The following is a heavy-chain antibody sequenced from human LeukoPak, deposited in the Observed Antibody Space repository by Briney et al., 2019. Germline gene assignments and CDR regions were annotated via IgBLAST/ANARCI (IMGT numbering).Heavy chain of an antibody. CDR2: VSPYNDNT. J-gene: IGHJ4*02. D-gene: IGHD3-22*01. V-gene: IGHV1-18*01. CDR3: ARDEYYYDSSGYYSPYYFDY. Sequence: ASVKVSCKASGYTFARHGITWVRQAPGQGLEWMGWVSPYNDNTTYAQKLQGRVTMTTDTSTSTAYMELRRLRSDDTAVYYCARDEYYYDSSGYYSPYYFDYWGQGTLVTVSS. CDR1: GYTFARHG.